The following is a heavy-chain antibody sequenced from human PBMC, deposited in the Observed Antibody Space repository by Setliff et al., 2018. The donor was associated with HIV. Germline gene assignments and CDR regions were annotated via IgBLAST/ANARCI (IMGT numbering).Heavy chain of an antibody. CDR2: VCYSRSS. Sequence: SETLSLTCTVSGGSVSSSSSYWGWIRQPPGKGLEWIGNVCYSRSSYYNPSLKSRVTISVDTSKNQFSLKLSSVTAADTAVYYYARHGVDDTSANYFRFGVHDHWGQGTLVTVSS. J-gene: IGHJ4*02. CDR3: ARHGVDDTSANYFRFGVHDH. D-gene: IGHD3-22*01. CDR1: GGSVSSSSSY. V-gene: IGHV4-39*01.